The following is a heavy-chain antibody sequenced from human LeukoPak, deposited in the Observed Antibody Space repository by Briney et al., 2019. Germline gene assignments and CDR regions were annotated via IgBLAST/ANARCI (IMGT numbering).Heavy chain of an antibody. CDR2: VFQLQTVRT. CDR1: GSSITNTYY. CDR3: ARVLNVPKLIDS. V-gene: IGHV4-38-2*02. Sequence: SETLSLTCTVSGSSITNTYYWAWFRQPPGKGLEWIATVFQLQTVRTFSNPSLESRVILSLDTSQNQFSQNLTSVTAADTALYFCARVLNVPKLIDSWGQGTLVTVSS. J-gene: IGHJ4*02. D-gene: IGHD3-16*01.